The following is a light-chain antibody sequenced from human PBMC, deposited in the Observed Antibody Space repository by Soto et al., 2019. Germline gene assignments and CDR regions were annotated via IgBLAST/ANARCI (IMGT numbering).Light chain of an antibody. CDR3: AAWDDSLVV. CDR2: RNN. V-gene: IGLV1-47*01. Sequence: QSVLTQPPSASGTPGQTVTISCSGSSSNIGSAYIYWYQHLPGTAPKLLIYRNNQRPSGVPDRFSASKSGTSASLAISGLRAEDEAGYYCAAWDDSLVVFGGGTKLTVL. CDR1: SSNIGSAY. J-gene: IGLJ2*01.